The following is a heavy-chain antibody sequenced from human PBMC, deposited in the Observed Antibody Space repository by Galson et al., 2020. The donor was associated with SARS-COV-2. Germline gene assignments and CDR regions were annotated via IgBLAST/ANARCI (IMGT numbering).Heavy chain of an antibody. CDR2: VTYSGTT. V-gene: IGHV4-39*01. CDR3: ARKMVGTMEDV. CDR1: GGSTTISNYY. D-gene: IGHD2-15*01. Sequence: SETLSLTCTVSGGSTTISNYYWIWIRQPPGTGLEWVGTVTYSGTTYYSSSLKSRVTISADMSKSQFSLKLNSVTAADTAVYYCARKMVGTMEDVWGPGTTVIVSS. J-gene: IGHJ6*02.